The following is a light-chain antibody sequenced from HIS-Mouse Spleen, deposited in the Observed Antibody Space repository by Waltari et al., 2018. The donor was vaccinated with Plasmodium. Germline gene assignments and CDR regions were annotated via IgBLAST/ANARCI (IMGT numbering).Light chain of an antibody. CDR1: QGIRND. V-gene: IGKV1-6*01. CDR2: AAS. J-gene: IGKJ2*01. CDR3: LQDYNYPYT. Sequence: AIQMTQSPSSLSASVGDRFTIPCRASQGIRNDLGWYQQKPGQAPKVLIYAASSLQSGVPSRFSGSGSGTDFTLTISSLQPEDFATYYCLQDYNYPYTFGQGTKLEIK.